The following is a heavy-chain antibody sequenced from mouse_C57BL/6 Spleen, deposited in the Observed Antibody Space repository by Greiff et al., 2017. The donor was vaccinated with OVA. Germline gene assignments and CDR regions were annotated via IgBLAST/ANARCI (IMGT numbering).Heavy chain of an antibody. CDR2: ISDGGSYT. CDR1: GFTFSSYA. J-gene: IGHJ2*01. V-gene: IGHV5-4*01. CDR3: ARDQGGLTGTLFDY. Sequence: DVKLVESGGGLVKPGGSLKLSCAASGFTFSSYAMSWVRQTPEKRLEWVATISDGGSYTYYPDNVKGRFTISRDNAKNNLYLQMSHLKSEDTAMYYCARDQGGLTGTLFDYWGQGTTLTVSS. D-gene: IGHD4-1*01.